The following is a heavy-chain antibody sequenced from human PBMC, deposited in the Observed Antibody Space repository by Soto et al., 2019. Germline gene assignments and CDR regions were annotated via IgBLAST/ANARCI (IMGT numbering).Heavy chain of an antibody. V-gene: IGHV3-53*04. CDR2: IYSGGDT. CDR3: ARKTDSIPSGGDV. J-gene: IGHJ6*04. CDR1: GFAVRHNY. Sequence: GGSLRLSCTASGFAVRHNYMTWVRQAPGKGLEWVSLIYSGGDTAYADSVKGRFTISRHTSQNTLYLQMNSLRAEDTAVYYCARKTDSIPSGGDVWGKGTAVTVSS. D-gene: IGHD3-10*01.